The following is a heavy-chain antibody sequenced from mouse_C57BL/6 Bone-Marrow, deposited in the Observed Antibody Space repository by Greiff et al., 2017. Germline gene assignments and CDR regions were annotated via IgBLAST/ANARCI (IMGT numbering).Heavy chain of an antibody. D-gene: IGHD2-3*01. V-gene: IGHV1-47*01. CDR3: ARLGWLLPYYFDY. CDR2: FHPYNDDT. CDR1: GYTFTTYP. Sequence: QVQLQQSGAELVKPGASVKMSCKASGYTFTTYPIEWMKQNHGKSLEWIGNFHPYNDDTKYNEKFKGKATLTVDTSSSTAYMQLSSLTSEDSAVYFCARLGWLLPYYFDYWGKGTTLTVSS. J-gene: IGHJ2*01.